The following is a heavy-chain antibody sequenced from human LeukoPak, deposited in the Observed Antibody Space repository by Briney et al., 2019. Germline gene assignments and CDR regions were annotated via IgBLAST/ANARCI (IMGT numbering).Heavy chain of an antibody. D-gene: IGHD1-1*01. J-gene: IGHJ4*02. Sequence: PGGSLRLSCVASTFSISNYWMSWVRQAPGKGLEWVSYIHSSGGTIYYADSVKGRFTISRDSAKNSVYLRMNSLRAEDTALYYCARKLTGTTYFDCWGQGILVTVSS. V-gene: IGHV3-48*03. CDR1: TFSISNYW. CDR2: IHSSGGTI. CDR3: ARKLTGTTYFDC.